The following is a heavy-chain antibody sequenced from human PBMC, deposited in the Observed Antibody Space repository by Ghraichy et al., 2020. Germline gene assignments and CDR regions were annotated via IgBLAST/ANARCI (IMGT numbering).Heavy chain of an antibody. CDR2: ISYDGTNK. CDR3: AIDADSHCTSASCYTYFDY. V-gene: IGHV3-30*03. J-gene: IGHJ4*02. CDR1: GFTFSSYG. D-gene: IGHD2-2*02. Sequence: GESLNISCAASGFTFSSYGVHWVRQAPGRGLEWVAVISYDGTNKYYADSVKGRFTISRDNSKYTLYLLLNSLRPEDTAVYYCAIDADSHCTSASCYTYFDYWGRGTLVTVSS.